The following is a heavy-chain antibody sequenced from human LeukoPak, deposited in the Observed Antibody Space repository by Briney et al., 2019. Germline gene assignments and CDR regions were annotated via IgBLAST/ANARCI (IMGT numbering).Heavy chain of an antibody. CDR1: GFTFSAYA. CDR2: FRQSGLVP. Sequence: YPGGSLRLSCAASGFTFSAYAMTWVRQAPGKGLEWVSSFRQSGLVPYYADSVKGRFTMSRDNTRSTLYLQMDSLTAEDTAVYYCAKPMVGGTIDMVFDSWGQGTLVTVSS. CDR3: AKPMVGGTIDMVFDS. J-gene: IGHJ4*02. D-gene: IGHD6-19*01. V-gene: IGHV3-23*01.